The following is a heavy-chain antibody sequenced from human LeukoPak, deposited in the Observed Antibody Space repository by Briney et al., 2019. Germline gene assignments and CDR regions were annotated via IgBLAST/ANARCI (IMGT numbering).Heavy chain of an antibody. J-gene: IGHJ4*02. Sequence: GGSLRLSCAASGFTFSSYSMNWVRQAPGKGLEWVSYISSSSSTIYYADSVKGRFTISRDNAKNSLYLQMNSLRAEDTAVYYCARVLVGKKINFDYWGQGTLVTVSS. CDR3: ARVLVGKKINFDY. V-gene: IGHV3-48*01. CDR1: GFTFSSYS. CDR2: ISSSSSTI. D-gene: IGHD4-23*01.